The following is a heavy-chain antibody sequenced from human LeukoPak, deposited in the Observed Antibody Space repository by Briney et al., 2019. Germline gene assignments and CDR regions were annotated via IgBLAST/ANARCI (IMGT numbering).Heavy chain of an antibody. CDR3: ASRGYCSSTSCPDYYYYGMDV. CDR2: IIPIFGTA. CDR1: GGTFSSYA. V-gene: IGHV1-69*13. J-gene: IGHJ6*02. D-gene: IGHD2-2*01. Sequence: SVKVSCKASGGTFSSYAISWVRQAPGQGLEWMGGIIPIFGTANYAQKFQGRVTITADESMSTAYMELSSLRSEDTAVYYCASRGYCSSTSCPDYYYYGMDVWGQGTTVTVSS.